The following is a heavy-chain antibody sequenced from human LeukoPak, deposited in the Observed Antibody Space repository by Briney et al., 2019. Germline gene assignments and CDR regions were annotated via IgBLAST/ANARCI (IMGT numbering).Heavy chain of an antibody. V-gene: IGHV1-69*01. J-gene: IGHJ4*02. CDR1: GGTFSSYA. D-gene: IGHD3-22*01. CDR2: IIPIFGTA. Sequence: SVKVSCKASGGTFSSYAISWVRQAPGQGLEWMGGIIPIFGTANYAQKSQGRVTITADESTSTAYMELSSLRSEDTAVYYCARGGDYDSSGYYKYWGQGTLVTVSS. CDR3: ARGGDYDSSGYYKY.